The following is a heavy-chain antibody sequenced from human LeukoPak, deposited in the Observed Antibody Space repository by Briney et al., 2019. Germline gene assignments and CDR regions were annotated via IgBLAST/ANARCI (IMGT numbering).Heavy chain of an antibody. CDR2: IRSKANNYAT. CDR3: SRLGASGDAFDI. V-gene: IGHV3-73*01. J-gene: IGHJ3*02. D-gene: IGHD3-10*01. CDR1: GXSFSGST. Sequence: PGGSLKLSCAASGXSFSGSTMHWVRQPSGRGLEWVGRIRSKANNYATVYAASVKGRITISRDDSKNTAFLQMNSLKTEDTAVYYCSRLGASGDAFDIWGQGTLVTVSS.